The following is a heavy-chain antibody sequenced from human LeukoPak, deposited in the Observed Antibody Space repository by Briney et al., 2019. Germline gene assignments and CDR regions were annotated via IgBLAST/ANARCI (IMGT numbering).Heavy chain of an antibody. D-gene: IGHD3-10*01. V-gene: IGHV3-23*01. J-gene: IGHJ4*02. CDR1: GFTFSNYA. Sequence: GGSLRLSCAASGFTFSNYAMSWVRQAPGKGLEWVSAISGIGGSTYYADSGKGRFTLSRDNSKNTLYLQMNSLRAEDTAVSYCAKAGLYGSGSYYSYYFDYWGQGTLVTVSS. CDR3: AKAGLYGSGSYYSYYFDY. CDR2: ISGIGGST.